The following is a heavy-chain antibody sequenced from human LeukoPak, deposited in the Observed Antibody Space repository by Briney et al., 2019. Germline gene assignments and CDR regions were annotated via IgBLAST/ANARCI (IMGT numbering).Heavy chain of an antibody. J-gene: IGHJ4*02. CDR1: GVAFNRYG. CDR3: AKDGYCSDGSCYPNFFDS. CDR2: MSYDGNNK. V-gene: IGHV3-30*18. Sequence: TGGSLRLSCAASGVAFNRYGMHWGRQAPGKGLEWVAFMSYDGNNKYYADSLKGRFTISRENSKNTLYLQMNSLRAEDTAVYYCAKDGYCSDGSCYPNFFDSWGQGTLVTVSS. D-gene: IGHD2-15*01.